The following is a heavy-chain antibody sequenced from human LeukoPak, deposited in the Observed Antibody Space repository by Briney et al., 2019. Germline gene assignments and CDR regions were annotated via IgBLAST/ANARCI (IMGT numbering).Heavy chain of an antibody. D-gene: IGHD3-10*01. CDR3: ARDRGLLWFGELLSSFDY. CDR1: GFTFSSYW. Sequence: GGSLRLSCAASGFTFSSYWMHWVRQTPGKGPVWVSRLDSDGSNARYADSVKGRFTISRDNAKNSLYLQMNSLRAEDTAVYYCARDRGLLWFGELLSSFDYWGQGTLVTVSS. CDR2: LDSDGSNA. J-gene: IGHJ4*02. V-gene: IGHV3-74*01.